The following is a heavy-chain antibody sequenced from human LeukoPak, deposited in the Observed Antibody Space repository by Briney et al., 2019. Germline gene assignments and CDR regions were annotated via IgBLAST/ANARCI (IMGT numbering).Heavy chain of an antibody. D-gene: IGHD6-13*01. CDR1: GFNFRSAW. J-gene: IGHJ4*02. CDR2: IKSKSDGETT. Sequence: PGGSLRLSCAASGFNFRSAWMTWVRQAPGKGLEWVGRIKSKSDGETTDYGAPVKGRFTISRDDSKTALYLQMNSLKSEDTAVYYCTTDAVRIAAAGTGPYWGQGTLVTVSS. CDR3: TTDAVRIAAAGTGPY. V-gene: IGHV3-15*01.